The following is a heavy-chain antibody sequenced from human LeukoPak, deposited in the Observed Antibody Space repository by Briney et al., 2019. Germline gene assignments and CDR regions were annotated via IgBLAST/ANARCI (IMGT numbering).Heavy chain of an antibody. D-gene: IGHD3-10*01. CDR1: GGSMSRFY. CDR3: ARTTMVRDYYYYGMDV. Sequence: SETLSLTCTASGGSMSRFYWSWIRQPPGKGLEWIGYIYYSGSTNYNPSLKSRVTISVDTSKNQFSLKLSSVTAADTAVYYCARTTMVRDYYYYGMDVWGQGTTVTVSS. CDR2: IYYSGST. V-gene: IGHV4-59*01. J-gene: IGHJ6*02.